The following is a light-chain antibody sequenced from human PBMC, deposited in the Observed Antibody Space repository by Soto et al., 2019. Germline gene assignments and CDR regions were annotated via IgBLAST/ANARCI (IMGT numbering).Light chain of an antibody. CDR2: GAS. V-gene: IGKV3-20*01. CDR1: QSVSSSY. CDR3: QQYGSSPLT. J-gene: IGKJ4*01. Sequence: EIVLKQSPGNLSLSPGERATLSCRASQSVSSSYLAWDQQKPGQAPRLLIYGASSRATGIPDRFSGSGSGTDFTLTISRLEPEDFAVYYCQQYGSSPLTFGGGTKVEIK.